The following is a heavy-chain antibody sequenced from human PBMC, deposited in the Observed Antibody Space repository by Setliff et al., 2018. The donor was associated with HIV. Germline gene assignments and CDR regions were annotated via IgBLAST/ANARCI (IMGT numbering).Heavy chain of an antibody. J-gene: IGHJ5*02. CDR3: ARDRSKYGTGSSAYNWFDP. CDR2: IFGSGTT. D-gene: IGHD3-16*01. V-gene: IGHV4-4*07. CDR1: TDSISNSH. Sequence: PSETLSLTCSVSTDSISNSHWSWMRQTAGKGLEWIGRIFGSGTTHNNPSLESRVTMSIDTAKKQFFLRLNSVTAADTAVYFCARDRSKYGTGSSAYNWFDPWGPGTLVTVSS.